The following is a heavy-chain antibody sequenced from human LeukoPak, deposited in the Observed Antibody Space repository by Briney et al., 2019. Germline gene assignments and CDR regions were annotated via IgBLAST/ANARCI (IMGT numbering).Heavy chain of an antibody. J-gene: IGHJ6*02. Sequence: PGGSLRLSCAASGFTFSSYGMHWVRQAPGKGLEWVALISYEGSIKYYEDSVKGRFTISRDNSKSTLYLQMNSLRAEDTAVYHCAKYLEPTAVLMDVWGQGTTVTVSS. CDR2: ISYEGSIK. CDR3: AKYLEPTAVLMDV. CDR1: GFTFSSYG. D-gene: IGHD1-1*01. V-gene: IGHV3-30*18.